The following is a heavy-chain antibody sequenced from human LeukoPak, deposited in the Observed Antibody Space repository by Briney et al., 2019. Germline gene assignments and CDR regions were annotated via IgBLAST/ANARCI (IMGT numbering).Heavy chain of an antibody. V-gene: IGHV1-18*04. CDR2: ISAYNGNT. D-gene: IGHD6-13*01. J-gene: IGHJ4*02. Sequence: ASVKVSCKTSGYTFSDYYIHWIRQAPGQGLEWVGWISAYNGNTNYAQKLQGRVTMTTDTSTSTAYMELRSLRSDDTAVYYCARDPNSSDYWGQGTLVTVSS. CDR1: GYTFSDYY. CDR3: ARDPNSSDY.